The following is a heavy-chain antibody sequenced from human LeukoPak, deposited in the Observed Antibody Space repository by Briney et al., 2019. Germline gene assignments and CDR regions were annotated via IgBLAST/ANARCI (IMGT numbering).Heavy chain of an antibody. V-gene: IGHV4-59*12. CDR2: IYYSGST. CDR3: ARYYYGSGSYYAPPVYMDV. Sequence: KPSETLSLTCTVSGGSISSYYWSWIRQPPGKGLEWIGYIYYSGSTTYNPSLKSRVTISVDTSKNQFSLKLSSVTAADTAVYYCARYYYGSGSYYAPPVYMDVWGKGTTVTVSS. CDR1: GGSISSYY. D-gene: IGHD3-10*01. J-gene: IGHJ6*03.